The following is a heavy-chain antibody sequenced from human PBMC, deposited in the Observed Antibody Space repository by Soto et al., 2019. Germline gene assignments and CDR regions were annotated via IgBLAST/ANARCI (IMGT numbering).Heavy chain of an antibody. CDR1: GGTFSSYT. CDR2: IIPILGIA. Sequence: SVKVSCQASGGTFSSYTISWVRQAPGQGLEWMGRIIPILGIANYAQKFQGRVTITADKSTSTAYMELSSLRSEDTAVYYCARPSGSYLYYFDYWGQGTLVTVSS. D-gene: IGHD1-26*01. V-gene: IGHV1-69*02. CDR3: ARPSGSYLYYFDY. J-gene: IGHJ4*02.